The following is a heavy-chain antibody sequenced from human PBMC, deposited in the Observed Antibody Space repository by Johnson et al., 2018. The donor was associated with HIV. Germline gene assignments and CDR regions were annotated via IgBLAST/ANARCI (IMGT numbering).Heavy chain of an antibody. V-gene: IGHV3-30*04. CDR3: ARDYDLAARPVAFDI. CDR1: GFTFSSYA. CDR2: LSYDGSNK. Sequence: QVQLVESGGGVVQPGRSLRLSCAASGFTFSSYAMHWVRQAPGKGLEWVAVLSYDGSNKYYVDSVKGRFTISRDNAKNSLYLQMHSRRAEDTAVYYCARDYDLAARPVAFDIWGQGTMVTVSS. J-gene: IGHJ3*02. D-gene: IGHD6-6*01.